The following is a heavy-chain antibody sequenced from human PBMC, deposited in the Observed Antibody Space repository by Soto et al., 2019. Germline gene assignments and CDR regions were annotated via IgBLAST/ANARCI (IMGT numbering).Heavy chain of an antibody. CDR2: IIPIFGTA. CDR3: ARAETGPPPLYYYYYGMDV. V-gene: IGHV1-69*13. CDR1: GGTFSSYA. J-gene: IGHJ6*02. Sequence: GASVKVSCKASGGTFSSYAISWVRQAPGQGLEWMGGIIPIFGTANYAQKFQGRVTITADESTSTAYMELSSLRSEDTAVYYCARAETGPPPLYYYYYGMDVWGQGTTVTVSS.